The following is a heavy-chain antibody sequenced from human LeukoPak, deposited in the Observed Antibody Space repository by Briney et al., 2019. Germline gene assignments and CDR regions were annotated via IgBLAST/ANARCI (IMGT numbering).Heavy chain of an antibody. CDR2: IFHNGNT. V-gene: IGHV4-38-2*02. CDR1: GYSISSDYY. Sequence: SETLTLTCTVSGYSISSDYYWGWIRQPPGKGLEWIGNIFHNGNTYYNPSLKSRVTMSIDTSKKQFSLKLRTATAADTAVYYCARIEDVTRGYNHAYYFDYWGQGTLVTVSS. D-gene: IGHD5-18*01. J-gene: IGHJ4*02. CDR3: ARIEDVTRGYNHAYYFDY.